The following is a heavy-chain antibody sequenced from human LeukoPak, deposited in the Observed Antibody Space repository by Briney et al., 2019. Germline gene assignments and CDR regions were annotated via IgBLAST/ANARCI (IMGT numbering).Heavy chain of an antibody. J-gene: IGHJ4*02. CDR1: GFTLDDYA. Sequence: GGSLRLSCAASGFTLDDYAMHWVRQAPGKGLEWVSGISWNSGSIGYADSVKGRFTISRDNAKNSLYLQMNSLRAEDTALYYCATYSGYDDNYWGQGTLVTVSS. CDR3: ATYSGYDDNY. D-gene: IGHD5-12*01. CDR2: ISWNSGSI. V-gene: IGHV3-9*01.